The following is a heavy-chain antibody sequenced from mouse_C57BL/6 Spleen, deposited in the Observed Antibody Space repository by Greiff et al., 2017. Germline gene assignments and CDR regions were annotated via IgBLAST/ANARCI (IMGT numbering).Heavy chain of an antibody. D-gene: IGHD2-2*01. CDR1: GFSLTSYA. CDR3: AREGVYYGFYYAMDY. J-gene: IGHJ4*01. Sequence: VKLQESGPGLVAPSQRLSITCTVSGFSLTSYAISWVRQPPGKGLEWLGVIWTGGGTNYNSALKSRLSISKDNSKSQVFLKMNSLQTDDTARYYCAREGVYYGFYYAMDYWGQGTSVTVSS. V-gene: IGHV2-9-1*01. CDR2: IWTGGGT.